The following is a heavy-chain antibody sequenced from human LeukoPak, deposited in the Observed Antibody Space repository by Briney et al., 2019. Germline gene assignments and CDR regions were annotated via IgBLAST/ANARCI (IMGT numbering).Heavy chain of an antibody. V-gene: IGHV3-23*01. CDR3: AKESVQQGYYYDSSGYSHGDDAFDI. J-gene: IGHJ3*02. D-gene: IGHD3-22*01. CDR1: GFTFSSYA. CDR2: ISGSGGST. Sequence: GGSLRLSCAASGFTFSSYAMGWVRQAPGKGLEWVSAISGSGGSTYYADSVKGRFTISRDNSKNTLYLQMNSLRAEDTAVYYCAKESVQQGYYYDSSGYSHGDDAFDIWGQGTMVTVSS.